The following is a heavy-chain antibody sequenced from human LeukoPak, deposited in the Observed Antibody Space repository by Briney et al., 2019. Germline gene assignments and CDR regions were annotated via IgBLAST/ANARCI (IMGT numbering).Heavy chain of an antibody. J-gene: IGHJ4*02. CDR1: GFTFSSYA. CDR2: ISGSGGST. CDR3: AKDQSQLRYFDWSYFDY. Sequence: GGSLRLSCAASGFTFSSYAMSWVRQAPGKGLEWVSAISGSGGSTYYADSVKGRFTISRDNSKNTLYLQMNSLRAEDMAVYYCAKDQSQLRYFDWSYFDYRGQGTLVTVSS. D-gene: IGHD3-9*01. V-gene: IGHV3-23*01.